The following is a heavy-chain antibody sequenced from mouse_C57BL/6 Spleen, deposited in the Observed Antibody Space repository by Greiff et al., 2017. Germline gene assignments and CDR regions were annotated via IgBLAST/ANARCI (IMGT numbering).Heavy chain of an antibody. Sequence: VQLQQSGAELVKPGASVKLSCTASGFNIKDDYMHWVKQRPEPGLKRNGWVDPENGDTEYASTFQGKATITADPSSNTAYQQLSSLTSEETSGDYCTVTTVAYWGQGTLVTVAA. V-gene: IGHV14-4*01. CDR1: GFNIKDDY. CDR3: TVTTVAY. CDR2: VDPENGDT. J-gene: IGHJ3*01. D-gene: IGHD1-1*01.